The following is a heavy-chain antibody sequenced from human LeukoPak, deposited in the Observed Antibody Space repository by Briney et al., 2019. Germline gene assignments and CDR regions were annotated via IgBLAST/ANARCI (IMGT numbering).Heavy chain of an antibody. V-gene: IGHV1-2*02. J-gene: IGHJ4*02. CDR1: GYPFTGQH. Sequence: ASVKVSCKASGYPFTGQHMHWVRQAPGQGLEWMGWINPNSGDTKYTQNFQGRVTMTRDTSISTAYMELSSLRSDDTAVYYCARGGTSAWQYYDYWGQETLVTVSS. D-gene: IGHD6-19*01. CDR3: ARGGTSAWQYYDY. CDR2: INPNSGDT.